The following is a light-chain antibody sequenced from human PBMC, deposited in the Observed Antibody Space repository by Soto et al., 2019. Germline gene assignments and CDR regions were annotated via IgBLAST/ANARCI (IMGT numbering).Light chain of an antibody. CDR1: QSISSW. CDR3: EQYNSYRT. J-gene: IGKJ1*01. Sequence: DIQMTQSPSTLSASVGDRVTITCRASQSISSWLAWYQQKPGKAPKLLIYDASSLESRVPSRFSGSGSGTEFALTTSSLQPDDFATDYCEQYNSYRTFGQGTKVE. CDR2: DAS. V-gene: IGKV1-5*01.